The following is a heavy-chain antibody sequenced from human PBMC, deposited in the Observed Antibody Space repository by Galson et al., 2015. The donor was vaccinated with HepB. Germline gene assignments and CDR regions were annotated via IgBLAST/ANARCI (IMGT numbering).Heavy chain of an antibody. J-gene: IGHJ4*02. D-gene: IGHD5-24*01. Sequence: SLRLSCAASGFTFSSYSMNWVRQAPGKGLEWVSSISSSGSYISYADSVEGRLTISRDNAKNSLYLQMNSLRAEDTAVYYCARVWVDGMEMAAIEGNYLDFWGQGTLVTVSS. V-gene: IGHV3-21*01. CDR2: ISSSGSYI. CDR3: ARVWVDGMEMAAIEGNYLDF. CDR1: GFTFSSYS.